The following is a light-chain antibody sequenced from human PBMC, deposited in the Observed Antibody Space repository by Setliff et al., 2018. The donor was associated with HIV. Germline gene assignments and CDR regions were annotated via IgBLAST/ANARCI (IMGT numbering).Light chain of an antibody. CDR1: SSDVGGYSF. CDR2: DVS. CDR3: SSYTSRSTWV. Sequence: QSALTQPASVSGSPGQSITISCTGTSSDVGGYSFVSWCQQHPGKAPKLMIYDVSNRPSGVSNRFSGSKSGNTASLTVSGLQAEDEADYYCSSYTSRSTWVFGGGTKVT. V-gene: IGLV2-14*03. J-gene: IGLJ3*02.